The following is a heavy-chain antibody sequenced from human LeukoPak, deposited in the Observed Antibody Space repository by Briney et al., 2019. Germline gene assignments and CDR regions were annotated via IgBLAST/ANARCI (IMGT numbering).Heavy chain of an antibody. CDR3: ASERFNGYASGWFDY. D-gene: IGHD2-2*01. V-gene: IGHV1-69*04. J-gene: IGHJ5*01. CDR1: GVTFSSHS. CDR2: IIPIVDIT. Sequence: SVKVSCKASGVTFSSHSISWVRQAPGQGLQWMGRIIPIVDITNYAQNFQGRVTITADESTNTAYLELSSLRSEDTALYYCASERFNGYASGWFDYWGPGTLVIVSS.